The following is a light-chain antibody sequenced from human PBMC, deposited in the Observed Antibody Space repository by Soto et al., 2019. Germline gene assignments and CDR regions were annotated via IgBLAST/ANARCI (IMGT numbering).Light chain of an antibody. V-gene: IGLV2-14*01. J-gene: IGLJ1*01. Sequence: QSALTQPASVSGSPGQSITISCTGTSSDVGGYNYVSWYQQHPGKAPKLMIYDVSNRPSGVSNRFSGSKSGNTASLTISGLQDEEEDDYYCSSYTSSSNRVCGTGTKVTVL. CDR1: SSDVGGYNY. CDR2: DVS. CDR3: SSYTSSSNRV.